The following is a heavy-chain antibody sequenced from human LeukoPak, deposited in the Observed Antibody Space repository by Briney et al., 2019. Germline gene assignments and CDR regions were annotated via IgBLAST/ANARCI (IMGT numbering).Heavy chain of an antibody. Sequence: ASVKVSCKASGYTFTSYYMHWVRQAPGQGLEWMGIINPSGGSTSYAQKFQGRVTMTRDTSTSTVYMELSSLRSEDTAVYYCVTNRDGYDDGGYWGQGTLVTVSS. CDR2: INPSGGST. J-gene: IGHJ4*02. CDR1: GYTFTSYY. D-gene: IGHD5-24*01. V-gene: IGHV1-46*01. CDR3: VTNRDGYDDGGY.